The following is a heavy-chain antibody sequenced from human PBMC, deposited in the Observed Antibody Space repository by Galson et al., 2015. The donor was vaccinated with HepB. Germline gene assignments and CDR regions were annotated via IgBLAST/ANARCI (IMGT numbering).Heavy chain of an antibody. D-gene: IGHD3-10*01. CDR1: GDSISNTNYY. Sequence: SETLSLTCTVSGDSISNTNYYWAWLRQSPGKGLEWIASFSYPDTTVYNPSLKSRVSIFADTSKKVFSLDVTSVTAADTAVYYCARTQFWKGGLGSHDYWGQGTLVTVS. CDR2: FSYPDTT. V-gene: IGHV4-39*02. CDR3: ARTQFWKGGLGSHDY. J-gene: IGHJ4*02.